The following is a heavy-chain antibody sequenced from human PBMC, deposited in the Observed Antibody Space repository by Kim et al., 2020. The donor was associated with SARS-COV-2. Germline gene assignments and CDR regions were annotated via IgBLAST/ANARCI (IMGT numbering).Heavy chain of an antibody. V-gene: IGHV3-30*04. CDR1: GFTFSSYA. CDR3: ARDPRFGGADY. J-gene: IGHJ4*02. Sequence: GGSLRLSCAASGFTFSSYAMHWVRQAPGKGLEWVAVISYDGSNKYYADSVKGRFTISRDNSKNTLYLQMNSLRAEDTAVYYCARDPRFGGADYWGQGTLVTVSS. CDR2: ISYDGSNK. D-gene: IGHD3-16*01.